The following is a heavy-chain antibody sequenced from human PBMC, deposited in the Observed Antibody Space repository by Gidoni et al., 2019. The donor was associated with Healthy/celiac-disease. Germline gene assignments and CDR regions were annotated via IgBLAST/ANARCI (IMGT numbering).Heavy chain of an antibody. D-gene: IGHD3-22*01. J-gene: IGHJ3*02. CDR2: MSSSSSYI. CDR1: GFTFSSYS. V-gene: IGHV3-21*01. CDR3: ARDMYYYDSSGSIYPNAFDI. Sequence: EVQLVESGGGLVKPGGSLRLSCAASGFTFSSYSMNWVRQAPGKGLEWVSSMSSSSSYIYYADSVKGRFTISRDNAKNSLYLQMYSLRAEDTAVYYCARDMYYYDSSGSIYPNAFDIWGQGTMVTVSS.